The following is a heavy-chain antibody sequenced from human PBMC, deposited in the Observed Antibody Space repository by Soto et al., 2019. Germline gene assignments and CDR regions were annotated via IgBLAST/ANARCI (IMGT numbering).Heavy chain of an antibody. CDR1: EYSCTSYW. Sequence: GESMRVSSKGSEYSCTSYWIGWVSQMPGKGLEWMGIVYPGDSDTRYSPSFQGQVTISADKSISTAYLQWSSLKASDTAMYYYARHHTIFEPTCFDPWRHRTLVTVSS. J-gene: IGHJ5*02. V-gene: IGHV5-51*01. D-gene: IGHD3-3*01. CDR3: ARHHTIFEPTCFDP. CDR2: VYPGDSDT.